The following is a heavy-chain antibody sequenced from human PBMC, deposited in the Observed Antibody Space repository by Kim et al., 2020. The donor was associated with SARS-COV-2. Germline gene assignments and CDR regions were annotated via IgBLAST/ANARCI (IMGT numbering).Heavy chain of an antibody. CDR3: ATSPWCDRHAY. V-gene: IGHV3-53*01. J-gene: IGHJ4*02. Sequence: GGSLRLSCAASGFNIINNQMSWVRQAPGKGLEWVSLVFSGGNTDYAESVKGRFTISRDISKNMLYLQMNSLRAGDTAIYYCATSPWCDRHAYWCQGTL. D-gene: IGHD2-15*01. CDR1: GFNIINNQ. CDR2: VFSGGNT.